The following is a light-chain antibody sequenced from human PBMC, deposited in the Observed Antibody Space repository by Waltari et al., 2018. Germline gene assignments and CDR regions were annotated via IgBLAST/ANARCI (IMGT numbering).Light chain of an antibody. V-gene: IGLV2-23*02. J-gene: IGLJ1*01. Sequence: QSALTQPASVSGSPGQSITISCTGSSSDVGSSNLVSCYLHHPGKAPKLIIYEVSKRPPGVTNRFSGSKSGNTAFLTISGLQAEDEADYYCYAYAGGSVFGTGTKVTVL. CDR2: EVS. CDR3: YAYAGGSV. CDR1: SSDVGSSNL.